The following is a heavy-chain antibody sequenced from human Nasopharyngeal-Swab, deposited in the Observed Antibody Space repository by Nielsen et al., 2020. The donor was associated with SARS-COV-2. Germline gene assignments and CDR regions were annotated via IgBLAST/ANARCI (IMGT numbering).Heavy chain of an antibody. Sequence: ETLSLTCSVSGGSISNYHWNWIRQPPGKGLEWIGYIYYSGSTNYNPSLKSRVTISVDTSKNQFSLKLSSVTAADTAVYYCARRGEGYGDYLDYWGQGTLVTVSS. CDR2: IYYSGST. CDR1: GGSISNYH. D-gene: IGHD4-17*01. J-gene: IGHJ4*02. V-gene: IGHV4-59*08. CDR3: ARRGEGYGDYLDY.